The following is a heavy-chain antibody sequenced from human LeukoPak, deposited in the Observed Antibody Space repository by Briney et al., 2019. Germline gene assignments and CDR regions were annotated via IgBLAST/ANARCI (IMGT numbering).Heavy chain of an antibody. Sequence: GGSLRLSCAASGFTFSSYSMNWVRQAPGKGLEWLSYINKSSGAIYYADSVKGRFTISRDSAKKSVYLQMKSLRDEDTAVYYCATSPRSTGRVFNYWGQGTLVTVSS. D-gene: IGHD1-1*01. V-gene: IGHV3-48*02. CDR2: INKSSGAI. CDR1: GFTFSSYS. J-gene: IGHJ4*02. CDR3: ATSPRSTGRVFNY.